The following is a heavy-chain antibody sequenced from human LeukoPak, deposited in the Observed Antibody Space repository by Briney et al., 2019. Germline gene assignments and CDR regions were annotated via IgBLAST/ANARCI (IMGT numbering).Heavy chain of an antibody. J-gene: IGHJ4*02. CDR3: ARVRLGYSGYEYYFDY. Sequence: PGGSLRLSCAASGFTFSSYAVHWVRQAPGKGLEWVAVILYDGSNKYYADSVKGRFTISRDNSKNTLYLQMNSLRAEDTAVYYCARVRLGYSGYEYYFDYWGQGTLVTVSS. V-gene: IGHV3-30-3*01. D-gene: IGHD5-12*01. CDR2: ILYDGSNK. CDR1: GFTFSSYA.